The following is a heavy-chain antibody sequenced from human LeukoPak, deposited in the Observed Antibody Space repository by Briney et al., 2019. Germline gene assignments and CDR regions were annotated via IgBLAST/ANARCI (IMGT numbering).Heavy chain of an antibody. CDR3: ARGPTYYYDSSGYYPDDALDI. CDR2: INHSGST. Sequence: SETLSLTCAVYGGSFSGYYWSWIRQPPGKGLEWIGEINHSGSTNYNPSLKSRVTISVDTSKNQFSLKLSSVTAADTAVYYCARGPTYYYDSSGYYPDDALDIWGQGTMVTVSS. D-gene: IGHD3-22*01. J-gene: IGHJ3*02. CDR1: GGSFSGYY. V-gene: IGHV4-34*01.